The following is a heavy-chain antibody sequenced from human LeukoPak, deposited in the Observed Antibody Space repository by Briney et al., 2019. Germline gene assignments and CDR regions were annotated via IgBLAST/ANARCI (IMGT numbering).Heavy chain of an antibody. CDR1: GFTFSSYA. J-gene: IGHJ5*02. D-gene: IGHD4-17*01. V-gene: IGHV3-23*05. CDR3: IVFGDSNH. CDR2: IHTSGDT. Sequence: GGSLRLSCAASGFTFSSYAMSWVRQAPGKGLEWVSAIHTSGDTCYADSVKGRFTISRDTSKNTLYLQINSLRVEDTAVYYCIVFGDSNHWGQGTLVTVSS.